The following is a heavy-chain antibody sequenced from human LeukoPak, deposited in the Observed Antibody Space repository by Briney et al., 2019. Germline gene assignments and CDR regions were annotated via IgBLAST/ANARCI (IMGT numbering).Heavy chain of an antibody. Sequence: GGSLRLSCAASGFTFNNYGMIWVRQAPGKGLEWVSYISSSSSTITYADSVRGRFTISRDNAENSLSLQMNSLRAEDTAVYYCTRHWDSGSYELRDAFDIWGQGTMVTVSS. D-gene: IGHD1-26*01. V-gene: IGHV3-48*01. CDR3: TRHWDSGSYELRDAFDI. J-gene: IGHJ3*02. CDR2: ISSSSSTI. CDR1: GFTFNNYG.